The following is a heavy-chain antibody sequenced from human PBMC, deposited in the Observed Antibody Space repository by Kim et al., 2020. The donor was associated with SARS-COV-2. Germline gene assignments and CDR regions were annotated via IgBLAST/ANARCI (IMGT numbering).Heavy chain of an antibody. CDR2: IKQDGSES. CDR1: GFTFSSYW. J-gene: IGHJ2*01. CDR3: ARGLDTNGYYYYLNYWY. Sequence: GGSLRLSCAASGFTFSSYWMTWVRQAPGKGLEWVAYIKQDGSESYYVDSVKGRFAISRDNAKSTLYLHMDSLRVEDTASYYCARGLDTNGYYYYLNYWY. D-gene: IGHD3-22*01. V-gene: IGHV3-7*03.